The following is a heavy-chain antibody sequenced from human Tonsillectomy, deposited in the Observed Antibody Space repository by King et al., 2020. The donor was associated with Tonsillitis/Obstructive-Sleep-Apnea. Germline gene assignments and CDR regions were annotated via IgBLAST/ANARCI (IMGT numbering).Heavy chain of an antibody. J-gene: IGHJ6*03. V-gene: IGHV4-59*01. D-gene: IGHD5-12*01. CDR3: ARGGYDTHEYYYYYMDV. CDR2: IYHSGST. Sequence: QLQESGPGLVKPSETLSLTCTVSGGSISGYYWSWVGQPPGKGLEGIGYIYHSGSTNYNPSLKSRVTISVDTSKNQLSLKVSSVTAADTAVYCCARGGYDTHEYYYYYMDVWGKGTTVTVSS. CDR1: GGSISGYY.